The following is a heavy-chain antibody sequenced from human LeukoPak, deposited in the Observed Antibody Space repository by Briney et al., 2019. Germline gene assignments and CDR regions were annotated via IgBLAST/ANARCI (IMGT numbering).Heavy chain of an antibody. CDR3: ARRSSGFWRPGWFDP. Sequence: SETLSLTCAVYGGSFSGYYWSWIRQPPGKGLEWIGEINHSGSTNYNPSLKSRVTISVDTSKNQFSLKLSSVTAADTAVYYCARRSSGFWRPGWFDPWGQGTLVTVSS. J-gene: IGHJ5*02. V-gene: IGHV4-34*01. CDR1: GGSFSGYY. CDR2: INHSGST. D-gene: IGHD6-19*01.